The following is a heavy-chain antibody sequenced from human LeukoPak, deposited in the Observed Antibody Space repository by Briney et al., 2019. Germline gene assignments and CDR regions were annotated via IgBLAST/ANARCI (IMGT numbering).Heavy chain of an antibody. CDR2: IQSDGTTT. J-gene: IGHJ4*02. CDR3: ARTLPGSFFDF. Sequence: PGGSLRLSCVTSAFSFSDYWMHWVRQAPGKGLVWVSRIQSDGTTTYADSVKGRFTLSRDTAKNTFYLQMNSLRAEDTAMYFCARTLPGSFFDFWGQGSPVTVSS. D-gene: IGHD3-10*01. CDR1: AFSFSDYW. V-gene: IGHV3-74*01.